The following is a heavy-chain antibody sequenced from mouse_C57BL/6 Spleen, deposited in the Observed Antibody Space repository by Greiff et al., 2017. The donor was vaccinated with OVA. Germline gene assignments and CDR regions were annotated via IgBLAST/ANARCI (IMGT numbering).Heavy chain of an antibody. CDR2: ISGGGGNT. Sequence: EVQVVESGGGLVKPGGSLKLSCAASGFTFSSYTMSWVRQTPEKRLEWVATISGGGGNTYYPDSVKGRFTISRDNAKNTLYLQMSSLRSEDTALYYCARRRYGNYLYYFDYWGQGTTLTVSS. CDR3: ARRRYGNYLYYFDY. CDR1: GFTFSSYT. J-gene: IGHJ2*01. V-gene: IGHV5-9*01. D-gene: IGHD2-10*02.